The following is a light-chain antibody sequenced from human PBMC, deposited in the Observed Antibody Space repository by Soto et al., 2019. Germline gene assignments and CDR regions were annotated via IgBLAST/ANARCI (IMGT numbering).Light chain of an antibody. V-gene: IGLV1-51*01. Sequence: QSVLTQPPSVSAAPGQKVTISCSGSGSNIGKNDVSWYLQLPGAAPKLLIYDTNNRPSGIPDSFSGSKSGTSATLGITGLQTGEEADYFCGTWDTRMSAVVFGGGTKLTVL. CDR3: GTWDTRMSAVV. CDR1: GSNIGKND. CDR2: DTN. J-gene: IGLJ2*01.